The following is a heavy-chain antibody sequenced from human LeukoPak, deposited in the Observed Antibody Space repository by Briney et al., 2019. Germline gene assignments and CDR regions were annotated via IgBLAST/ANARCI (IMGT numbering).Heavy chain of an antibody. V-gene: IGHV4-39*07. CDR1: GGSISSSSYY. D-gene: IGHD2-2*01. CDR2: IYYSGST. J-gene: IGHJ4*02. Sequence: SETLSLTCTVSGGSISSSSYYWGWIRQPPGKGLEWIGSIYYSGSTYYNPSLKSRVTISVDTSKNQFSLKLSSVTAADTAVYYCARDQVVPAAIDVRGFDYWGQGTLVTVSS. CDR3: ARDQVVPAAIDVRGFDY.